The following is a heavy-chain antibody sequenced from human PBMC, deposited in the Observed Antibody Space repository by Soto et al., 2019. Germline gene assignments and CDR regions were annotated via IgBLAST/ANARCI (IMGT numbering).Heavy chain of an antibody. V-gene: IGHV4-34*01. CDR3: ARGGVWQQLVNFVY. CDR1: GGSFSGYY. D-gene: IGHD6-13*01. CDR2: INHSGST. Sequence: PSETLSLTCAVYGGSFSGYYWNWIRQPPGKGLEWIGEINHSGSTNYNPSLKSRVTISVDTSKNQFSLKLSSVTAADTAVYYCARGGVWQQLVNFVYLGQGILVTVSS. J-gene: IGHJ4*02.